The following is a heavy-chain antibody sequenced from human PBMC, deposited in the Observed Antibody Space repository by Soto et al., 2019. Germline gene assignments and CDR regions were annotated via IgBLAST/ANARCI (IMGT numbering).Heavy chain of an antibody. J-gene: IGHJ4*02. V-gene: IGHV1-3*01. D-gene: IGHD1-1*01. CDR3: ASRPGLDTGPFDY. Sequence: QVHLVQSGAEVREPGASVKISCKASGFTFTTHPIHWVRQAPDQRLEWMGWINPGNGYLDYSQKFQGRDTFTRDTSANTAYMELNSLRAEDTALYYCASRPGLDTGPFDYWGQGTLVTVSS. CDR1: GFTFTTHP. CDR2: INPGNGYL.